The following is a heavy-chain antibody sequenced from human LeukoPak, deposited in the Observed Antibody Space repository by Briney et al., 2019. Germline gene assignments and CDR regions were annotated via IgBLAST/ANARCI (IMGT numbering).Heavy chain of an antibody. CDR3: AKVFRGSYYNDY. D-gene: IGHD1-26*01. Sequence: GGSLRLSCAASGFTFSSYSMNWVRQAPGKGLEWVAVISYDGSNKYYADSVKGRFTISRDNSKNTLYLQMNSLRAEDTAVYYCAKVFRGSYYNDYWGQGTLVTVSS. CDR2: ISYDGSNK. V-gene: IGHV3-30*18. CDR1: GFTFSSYS. J-gene: IGHJ4*02.